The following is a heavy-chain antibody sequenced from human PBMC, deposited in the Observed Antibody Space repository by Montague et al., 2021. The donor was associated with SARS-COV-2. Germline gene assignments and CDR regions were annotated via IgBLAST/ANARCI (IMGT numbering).Heavy chain of an antibody. CDR2: IGHTGSF. V-gene: IGHV4-34*01. D-gene: IGHD3-3*01. CDR3: ARGGTERSTTFGVVFFPLLDS. Sequence: LRLSCAVYGGSLSGHSWSWVRQAPEKGLEWIGDIGHTGSFKYHPSLKSRVTMSIDAAKNQFSLTMTSVTAADTSIYYCARGGTERSTTFGVVFFPLLDSWGQGTLVTVSS. J-gene: IGHJ4*02. CDR1: GGSLSGHS.